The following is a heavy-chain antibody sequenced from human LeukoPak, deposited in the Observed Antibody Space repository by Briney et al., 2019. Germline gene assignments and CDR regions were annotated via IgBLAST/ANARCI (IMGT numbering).Heavy chain of an antibody. CDR3: ARSYYEILTGYYPLDY. V-gene: IGHV1-18*01. CDR1: GYTFTSYG. Sequence: ASVKVSCKASGYTFTSYGISWVRQAPGQGLEWMGLISAYNGNTNYAQKLQGRVTMTTDTSTSTAYMELRSLRSDDTAVYYCARSYYEILTGYYPLDYWGQGTLVTVSS. D-gene: IGHD3-9*01. J-gene: IGHJ4*02. CDR2: ISAYNGNT.